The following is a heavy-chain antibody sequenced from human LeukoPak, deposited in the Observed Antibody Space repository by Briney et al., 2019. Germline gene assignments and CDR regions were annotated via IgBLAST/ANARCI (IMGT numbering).Heavy chain of an antibody. J-gene: IGHJ4*02. D-gene: IGHD5-18*01. CDR1: GFTFSTYG. Sequence: PGGTLRLSCAASGFTFSTYGTHWVRETPGKGLEWVAGISYDGSNKYSTDSVKGRFPISRDNSKNTLYLQMNSLRAEDTAVYYCARGSGYSYAFTGRERTKSRLDYWGPGTLVTVSS. CDR3: ARGSGYSYAFTGRERTKSRLDY. V-gene: IGHV3-30*03. CDR2: ISYDGSNK.